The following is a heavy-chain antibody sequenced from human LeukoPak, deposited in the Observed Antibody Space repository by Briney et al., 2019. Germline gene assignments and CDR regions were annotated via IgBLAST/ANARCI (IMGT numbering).Heavy chain of an antibody. J-gene: IGHJ5*02. CDR2: IDSDGSST. CDR1: GFTFNTYW. D-gene: IGHD4-11*01. Sequence: GGSLRLSCAASGFTFNTYWMHWVRQAPGKGLVWVSRIDSDGSSTSYADSVKGRFTISRDNAKNSLYLQMNSLRAEDTAVYYCAREILNDYINWFDPWGQGTLVTVSS. CDR3: AREILNDYINWFDP. V-gene: IGHV3-74*01.